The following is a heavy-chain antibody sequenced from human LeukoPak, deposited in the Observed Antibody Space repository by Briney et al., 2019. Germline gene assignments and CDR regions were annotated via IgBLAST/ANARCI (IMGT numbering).Heavy chain of an antibody. CDR1: GFTFSSYA. CDR3: ARDPGYGYYGSGRGYYMDV. V-gene: IGHV3-23*01. J-gene: IGHJ6*03. CDR2: INGSGGST. D-gene: IGHD3-10*01. Sequence: GGSLRLSCAASGFTFSSYAMSWVRQAPGKGLEWVSDINGSGGSTYYADSVKGRFTISRDNSKNTLYLQMNSLRAEDTAVYYCARDPGYGYYGSGRGYYMDVWGKGTTVTISS.